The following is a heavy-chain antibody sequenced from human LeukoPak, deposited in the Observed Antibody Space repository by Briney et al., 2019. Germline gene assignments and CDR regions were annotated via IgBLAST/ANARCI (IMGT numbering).Heavy chain of an antibody. CDR2: IYSGGST. Sequence: GGSLRLSCAASGFTVSSNYMSWVRQAPGKGLEWVSVIYSGGSTYYADSGKGRFTISRDNSKNTLYLQMNSLRAEDTAVYYCARDWGSSWYDYWGQGSLVTVSS. D-gene: IGHD6-13*01. CDR3: ARDWGSSWYDY. CDR1: GFTVSSNY. V-gene: IGHV3-66*01. J-gene: IGHJ4*02.